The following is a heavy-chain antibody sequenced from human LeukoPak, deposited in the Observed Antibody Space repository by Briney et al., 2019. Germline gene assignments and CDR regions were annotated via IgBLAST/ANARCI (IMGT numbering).Heavy chain of an antibody. J-gene: IGHJ1*01. Sequence: PSVKVSCKASGYTFTSYGISWVRQAPGQGLEWMGWISAYNGNTNYAQKLQGRVTMTTDTSTSTAYMELRSLRSDDTAVYYCARGLPYGSGSPRGEYFQHWGQGTLVTVSS. CDR2: ISAYNGNT. D-gene: IGHD3-10*01. V-gene: IGHV1-18*01. CDR1: GYTFTSYG. CDR3: ARGLPYGSGSPRGEYFQH.